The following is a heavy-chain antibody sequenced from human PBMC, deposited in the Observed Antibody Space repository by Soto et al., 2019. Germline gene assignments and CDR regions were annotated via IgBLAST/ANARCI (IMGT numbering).Heavy chain of an antibody. CDR3: AKCWGYEPYYYGMDV. CDR2: ISGSGGST. J-gene: IGHJ6*02. CDR1: GFTFSSYA. D-gene: IGHD3-16*01. Sequence: PGGSLRLSCAASGFTFSSYAMSWVRQAPGKGLEWVSAISGSGGSTYYADSVKGRFTISRDNSKNTLNLQMNSLRAEDTSAYYCAKCWGYEPYYYGMDVWGQGTTVTVSS. V-gene: IGHV3-23*01.